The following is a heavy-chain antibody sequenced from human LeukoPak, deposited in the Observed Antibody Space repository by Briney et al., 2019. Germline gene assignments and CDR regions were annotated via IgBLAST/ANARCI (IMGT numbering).Heavy chain of an antibody. J-gene: IGHJ6*03. CDR3: ARSVVPAADTNNYYYYYMDV. D-gene: IGHD2-2*01. CDR1: GFTFRSYS. CDR2: ISSSSSYI. Sequence: GGSLRLSCAASGFTFRSYSMNWVRQAPGKGLEWVSSISSSSSYIYYADSVEGRFTISRDNAKNSLYLQMNSLRAEDTAVYYCARSVVPAADTNNYYYYYMDVWGKGTTVTVSS. V-gene: IGHV3-21*01.